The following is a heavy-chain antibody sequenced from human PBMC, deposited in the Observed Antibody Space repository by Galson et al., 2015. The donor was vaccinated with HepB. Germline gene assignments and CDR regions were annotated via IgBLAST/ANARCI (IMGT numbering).Heavy chain of an antibody. CDR1: GFTFSTYS. D-gene: IGHD3-10*01. V-gene: IGHV3-21*01. Sequence: SLRLSCAASGFTFSTYSVNWVRQAPGKGLEWVSSISGSSSYIYYADSVKGRFTISRDNARKSLYLQMNSLRAEDTAVYYCAAIRGVIITLGAFDIWGQGTMVTVSS. CDR2: ISGSSSYI. CDR3: AAIRGVIITLGAFDI. J-gene: IGHJ3*02.